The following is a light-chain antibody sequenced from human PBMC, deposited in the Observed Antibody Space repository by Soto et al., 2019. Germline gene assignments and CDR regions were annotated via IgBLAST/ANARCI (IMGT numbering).Light chain of an antibody. V-gene: IGKV2-30*01. CDR2: RVS. CDR3: MQSSLWPWT. Sequence: DVVMTQSPLSLPVTLGQPASISCRSSQSLVYSDGNTYLHWFQQRPGQSPRRLICRVSNRDSGVLDSISGSGSCTNFTRKISGVEAEDVGVYYCMQSSLWPWTFGQGTKVEIE. J-gene: IGKJ1*01. CDR1: QSLVYSDGNTY.